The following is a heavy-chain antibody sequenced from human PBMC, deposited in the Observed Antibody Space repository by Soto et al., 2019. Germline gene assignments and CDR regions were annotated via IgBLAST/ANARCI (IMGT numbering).Heavy chain of an antibody. CDR1: GFSLSTSGVG. CDR3: AHSIAAGPLDT. Sequence: QITLNESGPTLVKPTQTLTLSCTFSGFSLSTSGVGVAWIRQPPGKALEWLALVYWDDDKRYNLYLKSRLTITKDTSRNQVVLTMTNMDPVDTATYYCAHSIAAGPLDTWGQGTLVTVSS. V-gene: IGHV2-5*02. CDR2: VYWDDDK. J-gene: IGHJ5*02. D-gene: IGHD6-13*01.